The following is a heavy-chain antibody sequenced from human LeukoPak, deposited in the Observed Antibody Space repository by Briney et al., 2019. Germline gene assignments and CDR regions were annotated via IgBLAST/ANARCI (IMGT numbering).Heavy chain of an antibody. J-gene: IGHJ5*02. CDR1: GFTLSSYA. CDR3: ARGPTYYYDSSGYGP. CDR2: ISSSGSTI. Sequence: PGGSLRLSCAASGFTLSSYAMSWVRQAPGKGLEWVSYISSSGSTIYYADSVKGRFTISRDNAKNSLYLQMNSLRAEDTAVYYCARGPTYYYDSSGYGPWGQGTLVTVSS. D-gene: IGHD3-22*01. V-gene: IGHV3-48*03.